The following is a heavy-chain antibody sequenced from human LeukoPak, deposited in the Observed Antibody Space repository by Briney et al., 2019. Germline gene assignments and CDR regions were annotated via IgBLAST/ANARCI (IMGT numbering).Heavy chain of an antibody. CDR2: ISGSGGST. V-gene: IGHV3-23*01. CDR3: ARDSREGATDFDY. Sequence: GGSLRLSCAASGFTFSSYGMSWVRQAPGKGLEWVSAISGSGGSTYYADSVKGRFTISRDNAKNSLYLQMNSLRAEDTAVYYCARDSREGATDFDYWGQGTLVTVSS. CDR1: GFTFSSYG. D-gene: IGHD1-26*01. J-gene: IGHJ4*02.